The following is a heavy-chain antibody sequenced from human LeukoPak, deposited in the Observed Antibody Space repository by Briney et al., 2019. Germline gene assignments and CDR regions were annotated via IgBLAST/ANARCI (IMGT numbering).Heavy chain of an antibody. CDR2: IYSGGNT. Sequence: GGSLRLSCAVSGFTVSSNYMSWVRQAPGKGLKWVSLIYSGGNTQYADSVKGRFIIFRDSSKNTLYLQMNSLRVEDTAVYYCATRAVAAPYWGQGTLVTVSS. CDR3: ATRAVAAPY. D-gene: IGHD6-19*01. V-gene: IGHV3-66*01. J-gene: IGHJ4*02. CDR1: GFTVSSNY.